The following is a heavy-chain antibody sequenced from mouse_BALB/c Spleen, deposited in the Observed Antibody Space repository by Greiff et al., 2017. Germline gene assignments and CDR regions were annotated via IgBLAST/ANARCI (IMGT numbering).Heavy chain of an antibody. D-gene: IGHD1-1*01. V-gene: IGHV3-2*02. Sequence: EVKLMESGPGLVKPSQSLSLTCTVTGYSITSDYAWNWIRQFPGNKLEWMGYISYSGSTSYNPSLKSRISITRDTSKNQFFLQLNSVTTEDTATYYCARWDYGSSYGFDYWGQGTTLTVSS. CDR2: ISYSGST. CDR3: ARWDYGSSYGFDY. CDR1: GYSITSDYA. J-gene: IGHJ2*01.